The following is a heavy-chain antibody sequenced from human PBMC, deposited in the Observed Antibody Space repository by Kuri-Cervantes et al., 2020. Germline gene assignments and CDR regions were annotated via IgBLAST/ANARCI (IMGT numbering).Heavy chain of an antibody. V-gene: IGHV1-46*01. CDR2: INPSGGST. CDR3: AREGIAVAWYAYYYYGMDV. CDR1: GYTFTSYY. Sequence: ASVKVSCKASGYTFTSYYMHWVRQAPGQGLEWMGIINPSGGSTSYAQKFQGRVTITRDTSASTVYMELSSLRSEDTAVYYCAREGIAVAWYAYYYYGMDVWGQGTTVTVSS. D-gene: IGHD6-19*01. J-gene: IGHJ6*02.